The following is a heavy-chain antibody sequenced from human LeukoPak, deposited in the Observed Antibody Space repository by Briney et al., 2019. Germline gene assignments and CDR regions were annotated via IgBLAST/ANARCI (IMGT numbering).Heavy chain of an antibody. V-gene: IGHV1-2*02. CDR3: ARDFHQLCFHNWFDP. Sequence: PAASVKVSCKASGYTFTGYYMHWVRQAPGQGLEWMGWINPNSGGTNYAQKFQGRVTMTRDTSISTAYMELSRLRSDDTAVYYCARDFHQLCFHNWFDPWGQGTLVTVSS. J-gene: IGHJ5*02. CDR1: GYTFTGYY. CDR2: INPNSGGT. D-gene: IGHD3-16*01.